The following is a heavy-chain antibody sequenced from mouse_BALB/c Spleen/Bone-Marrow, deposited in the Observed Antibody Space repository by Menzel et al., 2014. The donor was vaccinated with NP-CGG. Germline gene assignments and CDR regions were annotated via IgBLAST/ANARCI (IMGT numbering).Heavy chain of an antibody. Sequence: EVHLVESGGGLVQPGGSRKLSCAASGFTFSSFGMHWVRPAPEKGLEWVAYISSGSSTIYYADTVKGRFTISRDNPKNTLFLQMTSLRSEDTAMYYCARSLLLRPDYWGQGTTLTVSS. CDR3: ARSLLLRPDY. CDR2: ISSGSSTI. J-gene: IGHJ2*01. V-gene: IGHV5-17*02. CDR1: GFTFSSFG. D-gene: IGHD1-1*01.